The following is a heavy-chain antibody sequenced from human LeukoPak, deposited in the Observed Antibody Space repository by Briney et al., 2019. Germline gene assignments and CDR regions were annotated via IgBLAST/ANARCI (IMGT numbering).Heavy chain of an antibody. CDR3: AKAAHYGGNSAFDI. D-gene: IGHD4-23*01. J-gene: IGHJ3*02. V-gene: IGHV3-30-3*01. CDR2: ISYDGSNK. Sequence: SGGSLRLSCAASGFTFSSYAMHWVRQAPGKGLEWVAVISYDGSNKYYADSVKGRFTISRDNSKNTLYLQMNSLRAEDTAVYYCAKAAHYGGNSAFDIWGQGTMVTVSS. CDR1: GFTFSSYA.